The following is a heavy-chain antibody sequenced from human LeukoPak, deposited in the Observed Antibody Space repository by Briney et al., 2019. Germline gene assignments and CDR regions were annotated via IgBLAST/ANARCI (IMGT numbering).Heavy chain of an antibody. CDR3: AKEPEYSSSSPVDY. CDR2: ISTSSSYI. V-gene: IGHV3-21*01. Sequence: PGGSLRLSCAASGFTFSSYTMNWVRQAPGKGLEWVSSISTSSSYIYYADSVKGRFTISRDNSKNTLYLQMNSLRAEDTAVYYCAKEPEYSSSSPVDYWGQGTLVTVSS. J-gene: IGHJ4*02. D-gene: IGHD6-6*01. CDR1: GFTFSSYT.